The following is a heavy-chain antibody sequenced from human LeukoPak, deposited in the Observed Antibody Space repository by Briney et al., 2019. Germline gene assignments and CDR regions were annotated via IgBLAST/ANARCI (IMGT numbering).Heavy chain of an antibody. Sequence: SETLSLTGTVSGGSISSGAYYWSWIRQHPGKGLEWIGYIYYSGSTYYNPSLKSRVTISVDTSKNQFSLKLSSVTAADTAVYYCAREVGATKGFGYWGQGTLVTVSS. CDR3: AREVGATKGFGY. CDR1: GGSISSGAYY. CDR2: IYYSGST. V-gene: IGHV4-31*03. D-gene: IGHD1-26*01. J-gene: IGHJ4*02.